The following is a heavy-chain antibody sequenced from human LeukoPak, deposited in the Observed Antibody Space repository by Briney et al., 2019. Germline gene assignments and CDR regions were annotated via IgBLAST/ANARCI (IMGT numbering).Heavy chain of an antibody. D-gene: IGHD6-19*01. J-gene: IGHJ3*02. V-gene: IGHV4-39*07. CDR2: IYYSGST. Sequence: PSETLSLTCTVSGGSISSSSYYWGWIRQPPGKGLEWIGSIYYSGSTYYNPSLKSRVTMSVDTSKNQFSLKLSSVTAADTAVYYCARTVAGTGDAFDIWGQGTMVTVSS. CDR3: ARTVAGTGDAFDI. CDR1: GGSISSSSYY.